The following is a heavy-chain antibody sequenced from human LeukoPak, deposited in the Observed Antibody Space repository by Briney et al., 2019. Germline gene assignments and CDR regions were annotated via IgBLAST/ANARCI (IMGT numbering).Heavy chain of an antibody. CDR2: INHSGST. CDR3: ARGPYYDFWSGYSYYFDY. D-gene: IGHD3-3*01. J-gene: IGHJ4*02. CDR1: GGSFSGYY. Sequence: SETLSLTCAVYGGSFSGYYWSWIRQPPGKGLEWIGEINHSGSTNYNPSLKSRVTISVDTSKNQLSLKLSSVTAADTAVYYCARGPYYDFWSGYSYYFDYWGQGTLVTVSS. V-gene: IGHV4-34*01.